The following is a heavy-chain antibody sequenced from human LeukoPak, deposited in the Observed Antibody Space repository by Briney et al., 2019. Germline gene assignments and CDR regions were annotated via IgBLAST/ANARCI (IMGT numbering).Heavy chain of an antibody. CDR3: AGGSVEARNYYYYMDV. CDR1: GGSISSYF. J-gene: IGHJ6*03. Sequence: SETLSLTCTVSGGSISSYFWTWIRQPPGEGLEWIGYISYIGSTNYNPSLKSRVTMSVDTSKNQFSLKLSSVTAADTAVYYCAGGSVEARNYYYYMDVWGKGTTVTVSS. D-gene: IGHD3-10*01. V-gene: IGHV4-59*01. CDR2: ISYIGST.